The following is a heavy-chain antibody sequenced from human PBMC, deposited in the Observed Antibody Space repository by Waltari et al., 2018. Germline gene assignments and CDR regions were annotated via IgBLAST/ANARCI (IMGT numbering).Heavy chain of an antibody. J-gene: IGHJ4*02. CDR1: GGTFSTYA. V-gene: IGHV1-69*04. CDR2: IVPILGIV. D-gene: IGHD2-15*01. Sequence: QVQLVQSGAEVKKPGSSVKVSCKTSGGTFSTYAISWVRQAPGQGLEWIGGIVPILGIVNYAQKFLGRVTIIADESTNTAYMEVSSLRSEDTAVYYCVVSAASPLDYWGQGTLVTVSS. CDR3: VVSAASPLDY.